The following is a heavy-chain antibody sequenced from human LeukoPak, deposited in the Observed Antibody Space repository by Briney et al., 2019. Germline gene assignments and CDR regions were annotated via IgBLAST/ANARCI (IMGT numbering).Heavy chain of an antibody. CDR1: GYTFTSYY. CDR3: ATLTPYIAVAGSLSPPFDY. Sequence: ASVKVSCKASGYTFTSYYMHWVRQAPGQGLEWMGIINPSGGSTSYAQKFQGRVTMTRDTSTSTVHMELSSLRSEDTAVYYCATLTPYIAVAGSLSPPFDYWGQGTLVTVSS. V-gene: IGHV1-46*03. D-gene: IGHD6-19*01. J-gene: IGHJ4*02. CDR2: INPSGGST.